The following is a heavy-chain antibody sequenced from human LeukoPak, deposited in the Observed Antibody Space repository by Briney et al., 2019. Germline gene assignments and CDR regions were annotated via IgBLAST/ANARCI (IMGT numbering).Heavy chain of an antibody. CDR3: ARELFSSGSCPDG. CDR2: IWPDGSNK. CDR1: GFTSSYYA. Sequence: PGGSLRLSCSASGFTSSYYAVHWVRQAPGKGLEWVALIWPDGSNKYYADSVKGRITISRDNSKNTVYLQMNSLRAEDTAVYYCARELFSSGSCPDGWGQGTLVTVSS. V-gene: IGHV3-33*01. J-gene: IGHJ4*02. D-gene: IGHD3-10*01.